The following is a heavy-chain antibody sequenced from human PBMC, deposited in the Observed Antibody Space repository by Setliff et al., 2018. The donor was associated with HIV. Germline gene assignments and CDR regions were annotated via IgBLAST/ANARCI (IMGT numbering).Heavy chain of an antibody. V-gene: IGHV4-59*01. D-gene: IGHD3-10*01. CDR3: ARGDNYYYTSGTFHNGLDCFDF. CDR2: IYYTGST. Sequence: ETLSLTCTVSGGSISNYYWNWIRQPPGKGLEWIGYIYYTGSTNYDPSLKSRVTISLDTSKDQFSLKLSSVTAADTAIYYCARGDNYYYTSGTFHNGLDCFDFWGQGTMVT. J-gene: IGHJ3*01. CDR1: GGSISNYY.